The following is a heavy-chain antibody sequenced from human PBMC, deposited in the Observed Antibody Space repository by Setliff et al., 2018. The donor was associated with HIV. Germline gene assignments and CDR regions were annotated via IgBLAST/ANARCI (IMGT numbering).Heavy chain of an antibody. CDR3: ARGLWDYYDSSGYPTSYYFDY. V-gene: IGHV1-69*05. J-gene: IGHJ4*02. Sequence: GASVKVSCKASGGTFSSYAISWVRQAPGQGLEWMGGIIPIFGTANYAQKFQGRVTITTDESTSTAYMELSSLRSEDTAVYYCARGLWDYYDSSGYPTSYYFDYWGQGTLVTVSS. CDR2: IIPIFGTA. CDR1: GGTFSSYA. D-gene: IGHD3-22*01.